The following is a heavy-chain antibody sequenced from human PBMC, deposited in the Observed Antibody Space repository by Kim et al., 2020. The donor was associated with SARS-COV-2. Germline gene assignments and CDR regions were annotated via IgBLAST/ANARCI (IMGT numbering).Heavy chain of an antibody. Sequence: YYADSVRDRFTLSRDTAKNKVYLQMNSLRVEDTAVYDCARDEGVSGLFDYSGHGTLVTVSS. D-gene: IGHD3-10*01. J-gene: IGHJ4*01. V-gene: IGHV3-48*03. CDR3: ARDEGVSGLFDY.